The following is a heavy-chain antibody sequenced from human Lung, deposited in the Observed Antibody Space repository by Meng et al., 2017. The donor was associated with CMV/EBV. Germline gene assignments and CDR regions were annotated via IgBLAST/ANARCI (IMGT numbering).Heavy chain of an antibody. CDR3: ASFPPPGKQWLVTDY. Sequence: ASAPWRVSPSGTRSLTSTVSGCFIIGSNWWSWVRQPPGKGLEWIGEIYHSGSTNYNPSLKSRVTISVDKSKNQFSLKLSSVTAADTAVYYCASFPPPGKQWLVTDYWGQGTLVTVSS. D-gene: IGHD6-19*01. CDR2: IYHSGST. J-gene: IGHJ4*02. CDR1: GCFIIGSNW. V-gene: IGHV4-4*02.